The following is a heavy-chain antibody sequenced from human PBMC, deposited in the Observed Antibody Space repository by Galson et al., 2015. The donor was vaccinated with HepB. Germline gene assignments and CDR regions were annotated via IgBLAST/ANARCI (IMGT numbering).Heavy chain of an antibody. CDR3: ARAILGYCSSTSCYTAAFDI. D-gene: IGHD2-2*02. CDR1: GGSISSGGYY. Sequence: VSGGSISSGGYYWSWIRQHPGKGLEWIGYIYYSGSTYYNPSLKSRVTISVDTSKNQFSLKLSSVTAADTAVYYCARAILGYCSSTSCYTAAFDIWGQGTMVTVSS. J-gene: IGHJ3*02. V-gene: IGHV4-31*02. CDR2: IYYSGST.